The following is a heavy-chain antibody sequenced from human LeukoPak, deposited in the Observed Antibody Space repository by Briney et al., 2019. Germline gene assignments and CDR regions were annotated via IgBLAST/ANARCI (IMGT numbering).Heavy chain of an antibody. CDR2: IYYSGST. J-gene: IGHJ5*02. CDR3: ARRALAALNWFDP. V-gene: IGHV4-39*01. Sequence: GTLRLSCAASGFTFSSYGMSWVRQAPGKGLEWIGSIYYSGSTYYNPSLKSRVTISVDTSKNQFSLKLSSVTAADTAVYYCARRALAALNWFDPWGQGTLVTVSS. D-gene: IGHD6-13*01. CDR1: GFTFSSYG.